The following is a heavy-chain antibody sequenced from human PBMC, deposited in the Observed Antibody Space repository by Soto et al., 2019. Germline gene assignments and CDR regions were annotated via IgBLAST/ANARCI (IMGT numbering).Heavy chain of an antibody. D-gene: IGHD6-19*01. CDR1: GYTFTSYG. CDR3: ARWVYSSGWRHDAFEI. V-gene: IGHV1-18*01. CDR2: ISAYNGNT. Sequence: ASVKVSCKASGYTFTSYGISWVRQAPGQGLEWMGWISAYNGNTNYAQKLQGRVTMTTDTSTSTAYMELRSLRSDDTAVYYCARWVYSSGWRHDAFEIWGQGTMVTVSS. J-gene: IGHJ3*02.